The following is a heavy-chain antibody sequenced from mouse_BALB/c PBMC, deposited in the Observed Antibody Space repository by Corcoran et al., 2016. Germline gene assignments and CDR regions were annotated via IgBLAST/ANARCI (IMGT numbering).Heavy chain of an antibody. Sequence: EVQLQQSGPELVKPGASVKISCKTSGYTFTEYTLHWVKQSHGKSLEWTGGINPNNGGTSYNQKFKGKATLTVDKSSSTAYMELRSLTSEDSAVYYCARHGPFAMYYWGQGTSVTVSS. CDR1: GYTFTEYT. CDR3: ARHGPFAMYY. J-gene: IGHJ4*01. CDR2: INPNNGGT. V-gene: IGHV1-18*01. D-gene: IGHD1-2*01.